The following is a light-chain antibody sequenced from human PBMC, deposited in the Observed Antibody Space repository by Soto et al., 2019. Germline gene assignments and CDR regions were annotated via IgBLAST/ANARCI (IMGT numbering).Light chain of an antibody. CDR1: SSDVGGHKY. Sequence: QSVLTQPASVSGSPGQSITLSCTGTSSDVGGHKYVSWYQHHPGKAPKLMIYEVSNRPSGVSDRFSGSKSGNTASLTISGLQAEDAADYYCSSYTSSSSLVFGGGTKLTVL. CDR2: EVS. V-gene: IGLV2-14*01. J-gene: IGLJ2*01. CDR3: SSYTSSSSLV.